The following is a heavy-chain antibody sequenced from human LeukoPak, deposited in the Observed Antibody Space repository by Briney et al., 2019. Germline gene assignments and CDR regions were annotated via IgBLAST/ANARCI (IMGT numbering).Heavy chain of an antibody. V-gene: IGHV1-69*04. J-gene: IGHJ6*02. CDR1: GGTFSSYA. CDR2: IIPIFGIA. Sequence: SVEVSCKASGGTFSSYAISWVRQAPGQGLEWMGRIIPIFGIANYAQKFQGRVTITADKSTSTAYMELSSLRSEDTAVYYCARGGKLFENYYYYYGMDVWGQGTTVTVSS. CDR3: ARGGKLFENYYYYYGMDV. D-gene: IGHD3-10*01.